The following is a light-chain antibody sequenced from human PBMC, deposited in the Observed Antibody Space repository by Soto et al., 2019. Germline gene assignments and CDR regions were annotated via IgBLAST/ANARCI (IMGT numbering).Light chain of an antibody. J-gene: IGKJ1*01. V-gene: IGKV3-15*01. CDR1: QSVSSN. CDR2: GAS. CDR3: QQYNNWPPRGT. Sequence: EIVMTQSPATLSVSPGERATLSCRASQSVSSNLAWYQQKPGQAPRLLIYGASTRATGIPARFSGSGSGTEFTLPISSLQSADFAVYYCQQYNNWPPRGTFGQGTKVEIK.